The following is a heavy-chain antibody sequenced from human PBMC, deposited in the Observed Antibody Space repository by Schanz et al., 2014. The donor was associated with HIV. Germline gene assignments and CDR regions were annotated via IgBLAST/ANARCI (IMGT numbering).Heavy chain of an antibody. J-gene: IGHJ6*02. Sequence: DVQLVESGGGLIQPGESLRLSCVASGFTFGTTWMYWVRQGPGKGLTWVSGISWNRGRLGYGDAVKGRFTVSRDNANNFLYLQMHDLRVEDTAVYYCAKGIMGATEYYYGMDVWGQGTTVIVSS. V-gene: IGHV3-9*01. CDR3: AKGIMGATEYYYGMDV. CDR1: GFTFGTTW. D-gene: IGHD1-26*01. CDR2: ISWNRGRL.